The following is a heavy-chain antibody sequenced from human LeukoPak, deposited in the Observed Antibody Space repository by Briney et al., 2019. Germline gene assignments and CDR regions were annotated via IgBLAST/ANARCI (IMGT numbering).Heavy chain of an antibody. J-gene: IGHJ4*02. CDR2: IYYSAST. CDR3: ARDGSSSWSFDY. D-gene: IGHD6-13*01. CDR1: GGSISSSSYY. V-gene: IGHV4-39*07. Sequence: SETLSLTCTVSGGSISSSSYYWGWIRQPPGKGLEWIGSIYYSASTYYNPSLKSRVTISVDTSKNQFSLKLSSVTAADTAVYYCARDGSSSWSFDYWGQGTLVTVSS.